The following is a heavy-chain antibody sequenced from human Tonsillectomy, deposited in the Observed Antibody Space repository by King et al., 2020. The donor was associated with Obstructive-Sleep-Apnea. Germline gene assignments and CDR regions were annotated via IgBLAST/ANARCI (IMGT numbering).Heavy chain of an antibody. D-gene: IGHD1-26*01. J-gene: IGHJ4*02. CDR2: ISYDGSNK. CDR1: GFTFNSYG. Sequence: VQLVESGGGVVQPGRSLRLSCAGSGFTFNSYGMHWVRQAPGKGLEWVAIISYDGSNKYYADSVKGRFTISRDNSKNTLFLQMNSLRAGDTAVYYCAKDASALIVGATGYFDYWGQGNLVTVSS. V-gene: IGHV3-30*18. CDR3: AKDASALIVGATGYFDY.